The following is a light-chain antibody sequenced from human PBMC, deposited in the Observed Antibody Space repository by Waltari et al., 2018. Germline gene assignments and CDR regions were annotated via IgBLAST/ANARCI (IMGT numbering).Light chain of an antibody. CDR1: QESSKF. CDR3: LQYNNLPLT. CDR2: NAS. J-gene: IGKJ3*01. Sequence: DIQVTQSPSSLSASVGDRVTITCQASQESSKFLNWYQQKPGKAPKPLIYNASKLKTGVPSRFSGSGSGTDFTLTISNLQPADIATYYCLQYNNLPLTFGPGTKVDI. V-gene: IGKV1-33*01.